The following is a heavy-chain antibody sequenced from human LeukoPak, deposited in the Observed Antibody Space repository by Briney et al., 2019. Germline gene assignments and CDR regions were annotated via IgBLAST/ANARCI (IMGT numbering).Heavy chain of an antibody. J-gene: IGHJ5*02. V-gene: IGHV3-23*01. D-gene: IGHD3-22*01. CDR3: AKGASSAWLLYWFDP. CDR1: GFPSPSGLSFNNYA. Sequence: PGGSLRLSCAASGFPSPSGLSFNNYAMAWVRQAPGKGLQWVSGISGSGASTYYSESVKGRFTISRDNSKHTLYLQMNNLRAEDTALYYCAKGASSAWLLYWFDPWGQGTLVTVSP. CDR2: ISGSGAST.